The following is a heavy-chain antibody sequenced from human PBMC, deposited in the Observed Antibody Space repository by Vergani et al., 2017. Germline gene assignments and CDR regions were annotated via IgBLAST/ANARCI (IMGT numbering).Heavy chain of an antibody. V-gene: IGHV3-7*03. J-gene: IGHJ5*02. CDR2: IKQDGSEK. CDR1: GFTFSSYW. D-gene: IGHD2-2*01. Sequence: EVQLVESGGGLVQPGGSLRLSCAASGFTFSSYWMSWVRQAPGKGLEWVANIKQDGSEKYYVDSVKGRFTISRDNAKNSLYLQMNSLRAEDTALYYCAKDIVSSRQLLNGVLFDPWGQGTLVTVSS. CDR3: AKDIVSSRQLLNGVLFDP.